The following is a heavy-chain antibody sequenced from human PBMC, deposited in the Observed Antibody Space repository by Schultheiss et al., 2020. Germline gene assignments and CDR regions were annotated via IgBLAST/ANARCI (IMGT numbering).Heavy chain of an antibody. CDR3: ARGRVVYAFDY. D-gene: IGHD2-8*02. Sequence: SVKVSCKASGGTFSSYTISWVRQAPGQGLEWMGGIIPIFGTANYAQKFQGRVTITADESTSTAYMELKSLRSEDTAVYYCARGRVVYAFDYWGQGTLVTVSS. V-gene: IGHV1-69*13. CDR2: IIPIFGTA. CDR1: GGTFSSYT. J-gene: IGHJ4*02.